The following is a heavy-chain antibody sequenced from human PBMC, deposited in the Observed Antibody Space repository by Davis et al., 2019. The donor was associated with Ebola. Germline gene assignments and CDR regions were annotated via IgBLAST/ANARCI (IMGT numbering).Heavy chain of an antibody. CDR3: ARDREYSSSSMVFYYYYGMDV. CDR1: GFTFDDYA. CDR2: ISWNSGSI. J-gene: IGHJ6*02. D-gene: IGHD6-6*01. V-gene: IGHV3-9*01. Sequence: SLKISCAASGFTFDDYAMHWVRQAPGKGLEWVSGISWNSGSIGYADSVKGRFTISRDNSKNTLYLQMNSLRAEDTAVYYCARDREYSSSSMVFYYYYGMDVWGQGTTVTVSS.